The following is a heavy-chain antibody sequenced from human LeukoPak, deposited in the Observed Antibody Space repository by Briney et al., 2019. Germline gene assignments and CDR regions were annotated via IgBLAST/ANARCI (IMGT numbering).Heavy chain of an antibody. J-gene: IGHJ5*02. D-gene: IGHD3-10*01. V-gene: IGHV4-59*08. CDR3: ARVRAYGSGSYYNVYPWFDP. Sequence: SETLSLTCTVSGGSISSYYWSWIRQPPGKGLEWIGYIYYSGSTNYNPSLKSRVTISVDTSKNQFSLKLSSVTAADTAVYYCARVRAYGSGSYYNVYPWFDPWGQGTLVTVSS. CDR1: GGSISSYY. CDR2: IYYSGST.